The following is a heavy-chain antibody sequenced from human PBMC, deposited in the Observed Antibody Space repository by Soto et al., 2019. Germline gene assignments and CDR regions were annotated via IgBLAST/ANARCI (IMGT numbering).Heavy chain of an antibody. CDR2: IYYSGST. J-gene: IGHJ4*02. CDR3: ARDRGIEVAGLFDS. D-gene: IGHD6-19*01. Sequence: PSETLSLTCTVSGGSVSSGSYYWSWIRQPPGKGLEWIGYIYYSGSTNYNPSLKSRVTISVDTSKNQLSLKLSSVTAADTAVYYCARDRGIEVAGLFDSWGQGTLVTVSS. CDR1: GGSVSSGSYY. V-gene: IGHV4-61*01.